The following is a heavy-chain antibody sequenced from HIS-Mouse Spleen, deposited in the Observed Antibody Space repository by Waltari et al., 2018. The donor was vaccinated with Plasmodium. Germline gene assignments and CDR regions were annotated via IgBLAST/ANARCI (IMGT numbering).Heavy chain of an antibody. D-gene: IGHD3-3*01. V-gene: IGHV3-30*04. J-gene: IGHJ4*02. CDR3: ARSHFRFLEWLFDY. CDR2: ISYDGSNK. CDR1: GFTFRSYS. Sequence: QVQMVESGGGVVQPGRSLRLSCAPSGFTFRSYSMHWVRQAPGKGLELVAVISYDGSNKYYADSVKGRFTISRDNSKNTLYLQMNSLRAEDTAVYYCARSHFRFLEWLFDYWGQGTLVTVSS.